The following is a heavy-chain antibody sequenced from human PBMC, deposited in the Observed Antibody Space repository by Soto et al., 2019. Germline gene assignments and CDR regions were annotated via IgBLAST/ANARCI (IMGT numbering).Heavy chain of an antibody. D-gene: IGHD3-16*02. V-gene: IGHV1-18*01. CDR1: GYTVTNYG. J-gene: IGHJ4*02. Sequence: QVQLVQSGPEVKKTGASVKVSCKASGYTVTNYGISGVRQAPGQGLEWMGWISANNGDTKYGQKFQGRVTMTTDTSTSTAYMELRSLKSDDTAVYYCARDVGRSFYFDYWGQGSLVTVSS. CDR3: ARDVGRSFYFDY. CDR2: ISANNGDT.